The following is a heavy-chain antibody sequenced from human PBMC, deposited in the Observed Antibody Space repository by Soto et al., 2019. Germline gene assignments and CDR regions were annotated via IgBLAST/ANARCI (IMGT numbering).Heavy chain of an antibody. D-gene: IGHD3-22*01. V-gene: IGHV1-69*04. J-gene: IGHJ3*02. CDR1: GGTFSSYT. CDR2: IIPILGIA. Sequence: SVKVSCKASGGTFSSYTISWVRQAPGQGLEWMGRIIPILGIANYAQKFQGRVKITADKSTSTAYMELSSLRSEDTAVYYCARERDYYDSSGYYTAHAFDIWGQGTMVTVSS. CDR3: ARERDYYDSSGYYTAHAFDI.